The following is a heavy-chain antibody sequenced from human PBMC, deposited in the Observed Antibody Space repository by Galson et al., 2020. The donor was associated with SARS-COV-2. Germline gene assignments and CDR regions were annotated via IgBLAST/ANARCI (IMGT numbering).Heavy chain of an antibody. CDR3: ARLRVSAVVAAWLGP. CDR1: GLSFSGYGNW. V-gene: IGHV5-10-1*01. J-gene: IGHJ5*02. CDR2: IDPGHSYT. D-gene: IGHD2-8*01. Sequence: GESLKISCQGSGLSFSGYGNWISWVRQMPGKGLEWMGRIDPGHSYTNYSPSFQGHVTISVDKSTSTAYLQWSSLKASDTAIYYCARLRVSAVVAAWLGPWGQGTLVTVS.